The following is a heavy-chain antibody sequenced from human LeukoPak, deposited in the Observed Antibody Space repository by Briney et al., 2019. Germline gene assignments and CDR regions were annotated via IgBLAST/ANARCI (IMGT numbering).Heavy chain of an antibody. J-gene: IGHJ6*03. CDR1: GFTSGEYA. Sequence: GGSLRLSCTPSGFTSGEYAMSGFPQAPGKGLGGVGFIRSKAYGGTTEYAASVNATFTISRDDSKSIAYLQMNSLKTEDKAVYYCTRDRVGSGWTEYYYYYYYMDVWGKGTTVTVSS. CDR3: TRDRVGSGWTEYYYYYYYMDV. D-gene: IGHD6-19*01. V-gene: IGHV3-49*03. CDR2: IRSKAYGGTT.